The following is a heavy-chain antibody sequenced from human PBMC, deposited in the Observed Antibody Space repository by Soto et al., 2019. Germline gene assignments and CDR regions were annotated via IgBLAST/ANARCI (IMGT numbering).Heavy chain of an antibody. CDR1: GYTFTCYD. V-gene: IGHV1-8*01. J-gene: IGHJ4*02. Sequence: QVQLVQSGAEVKKPGASVKVSCKASGYTFTCYDFNWVRQATGQGLEWLGWMNPNSGTTGYAQRFQGRVTMTRNTAISTAYMELSSLRSEDTAMYYCARVACTGGRCYYDYWGQGTLVTVSS. D-gene: IGHD2-8*02. CDR3: ARVACTGGRCYYDY. CDR2: MNPNSGTT.